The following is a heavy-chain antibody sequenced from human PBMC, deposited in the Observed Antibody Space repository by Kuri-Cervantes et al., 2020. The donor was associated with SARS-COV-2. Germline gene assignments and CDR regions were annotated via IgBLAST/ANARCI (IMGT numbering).Heavy chain of an antibody. J-gene: IGHJ3*02. CDR3: ANSRGGSYHDAFEI. V-gene: IGHV3-30*18. Sequence: GESLKISCAASGFTFSSYGMHWVRQAPGKGLEWVAVISYDGSNKYYADSVKGRFTISRDNSKNTLYLQMNSLRAEDTAVYYCANSRGGSYHDAFEIWGQGTMVTVSS. D-gene: IGHD1-26*01. CDR2: ISYDGSNK. CDR1: GFTFSSYG.